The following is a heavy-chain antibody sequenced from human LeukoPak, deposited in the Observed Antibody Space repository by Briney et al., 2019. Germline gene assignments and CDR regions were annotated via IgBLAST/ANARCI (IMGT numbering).Heavy chain of an antibody. V-gene: IGHV1-69*06. CDR1: GGTFSSYA. CDR3: ATDLSGSYYSRYFQH. D-gene: IGHD1-26*01. CDR2: IIPIFGTA. Sequence: GASVKVSCKASGGTFSSYAISWVRQAPGQGLEWMGGIIPIFGTANYAQKFQGRVTMTEDTSTDTAYMELSSLRSEDTAVYYCATDLSGSYYSRYFQHWGQGTLVTVSS. J-gene: IGHJ1*01.